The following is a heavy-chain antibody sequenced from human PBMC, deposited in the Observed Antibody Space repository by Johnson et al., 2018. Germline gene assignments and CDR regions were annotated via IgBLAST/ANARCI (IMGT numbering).Heavy chain of an antibody. CDR1: GGTFSSYA. CDR2: IIGMFGTA. Sequence: QVQLVQSGTEVKKPGSSVKVSCKTSGGTFSSYAFSWVRQAPGQGLEWMGGIIGMFGTAHYAQKFQGRVTITADEFTSTAYMELSSLTSEETAVYYCARSAYYYHPGYFQHWGQGTLVTVSS. CDR3: ARSAYYYHPGYFQH. D-gene: IGHD3-10*01. J-gene: IGHJ1*01. V-gene: IGHV1-69*12.